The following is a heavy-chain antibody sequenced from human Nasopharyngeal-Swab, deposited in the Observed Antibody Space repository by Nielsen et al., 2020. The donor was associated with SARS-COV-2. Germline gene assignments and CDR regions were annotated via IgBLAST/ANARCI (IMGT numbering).Heavy chain of an antibody. V-gene: IGHV3-30*02. Sequence: GESLKISCAASGFTFSSYGMHWVRQAPGKGLEWVAVIWYDGSNKYYADSVKGRFTISRDNSKNTLYLQMNSLRAEDTAVYYCAKDYYDSSGYLDAFDIWGQGTMVTASS. CDR3: AKDYYDSSGYLDAFDI. CDR2: IWYDGSNK. CDR1: GFTFSSYG. J-gene: IGHJ3*02. D-gene: IGHD3-22*01.